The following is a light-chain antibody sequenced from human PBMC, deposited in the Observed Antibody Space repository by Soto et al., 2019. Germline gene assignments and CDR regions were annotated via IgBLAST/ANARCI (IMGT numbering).Light chain of an antibody. V-gene: IGKV2-28*01. CDR1: QTLLYRNGNNY. Sequence: DIVMTQSPLSLPVTPGEPASISCRSSQTLLYRNGNNYLDWYLQKPGQSPQLLFYLASNRASGVPDRFSGSGSGTDFTLKISRVEAEDVGVYYCMQALQTPLTFGGGTKVEIK. CDR2: LAS. J-gene: IGKJ4*01. CDR3: MQALQTPLT.